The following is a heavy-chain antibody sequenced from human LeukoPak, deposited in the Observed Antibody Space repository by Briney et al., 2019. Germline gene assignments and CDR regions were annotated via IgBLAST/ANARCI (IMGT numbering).Heavy chain of an antibody. D-gene: IGHD3-10*01. CDR1: GFTFGDYA. J-gene: IGHJ4*02. Sequence: GGPLRLSCTASGFTFGDYALTWVRQAPGKGLEWIGFIRSQVYGGTTEYAASVKDRFTISRDDSKSIAYLQMNSLKTEDTAVYYCTRVLLCFGEFSAFDYWGQGALVTVSS. V-gene: IGHV3-49*04. CDR3: TRVLLCFGEFSAFDY. CDR2: IRSQVYGGTT.